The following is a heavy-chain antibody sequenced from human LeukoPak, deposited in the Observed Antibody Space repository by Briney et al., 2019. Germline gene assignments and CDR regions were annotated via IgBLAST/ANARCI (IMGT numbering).Heavy chain of an antibody. D-gene: IGHD3-3*01. Sequence: PSETLSLTCTVSGGSISSYYWSWIRQPPGKGLEWIGYIYYSGSTNYNPSLKSRVTISVDTSKNQFSLKLSSVTAADTAVYYCAREHYDFWSGKPRGAFDIWGQGTMVTVSS. J-gene: IGHJ3*02. V-gene: IGHV4-59*01. CDR1: GGSISSYY. CDR2: IYYSGST. CDR3: AREHYDFWSGKPRGAFDI.